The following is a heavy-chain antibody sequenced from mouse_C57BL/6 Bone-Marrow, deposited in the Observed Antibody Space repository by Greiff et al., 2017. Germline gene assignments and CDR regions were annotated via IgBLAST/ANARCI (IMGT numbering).Heavy chain of an antibody. CDR2: IWSGGST. D-gene: IGHD1-1*02. J-gene: IGHJ2*01. Sequence: QVQLQQSGPGLVQPSQSLSITCTVSGFSLTSYGVHWVRQSPGKGLEWLGVIWSGGSTDYNAAFISRLSISKDNSKSQVFFKMNSLQADDTAIYYCARGNYGKDNWGQGTTLTVSS. V-gene: IGHV2-2*01. CDR3: ARGNYGKDN. CDR1: GFSLTSYG.